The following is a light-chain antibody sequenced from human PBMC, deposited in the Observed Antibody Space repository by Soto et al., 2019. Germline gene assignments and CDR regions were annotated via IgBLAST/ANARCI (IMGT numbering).Light chain of an antibody. CDR3: QQYYTTPFP. J-gene: IGKJ3*01. CDR2: WAS. CDR1: QSVLYSSNNRNY. Sequence: DIVMTQSPDSLAVSLGERATINCKSSQSVLYSSNNRNYLAWYRQKPGQPPKLLVYWASTRESGGPDRVSGSGSGTDFTLTISSLQAEDVAVYYCQQYYTTPFPFGPGTKVDIK. V-gene: IGKV4-1*01.